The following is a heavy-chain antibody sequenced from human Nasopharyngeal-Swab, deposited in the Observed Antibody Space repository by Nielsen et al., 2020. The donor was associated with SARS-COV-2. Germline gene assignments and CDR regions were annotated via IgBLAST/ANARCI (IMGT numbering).Heavy chain of an antibody. V-gene: IGHV3-23*01. CDR1: GFTFSSYA. Sequence: LSLTCAASGFTFSSYAMSWVRQAPGKGLEWVSAISGSGGSTYYADSVKGRFTISRDNSKNTLYLQMNRLRAEDTAVYYCAKVGGEVDYWGQGTLVTVSS. D-gene: IGHD1-26*01. J-gene: IGHJ4*02. CDR3: AKVGGEVDY. CDR2: ISGSGGST.